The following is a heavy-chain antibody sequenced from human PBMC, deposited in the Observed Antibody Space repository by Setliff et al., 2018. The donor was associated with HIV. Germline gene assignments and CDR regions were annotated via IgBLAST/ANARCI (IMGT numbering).Heavy chain of an antibody. V-gene: IGHV4-61*02. CDR1: GGSISSGSYY. Sequence: SETLSLTCTVSGGSISSGSYYWSWIRQPAGKGLEWIGRIYTSGSTNYNPSLKSRVTISVDTSKNQFSLKLSSVTAADTAVYYCAREPDYSNYYWFDPWGQGTLVTVSS. D-gene: IGHD4-4*01. J-gene: IGHJ5*02. CDR2: IYTSGST. CDR3: AREPDYSNYYWFDP.